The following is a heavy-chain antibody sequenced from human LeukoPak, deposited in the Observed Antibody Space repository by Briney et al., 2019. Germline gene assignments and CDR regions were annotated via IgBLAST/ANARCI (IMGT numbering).Heavy chain of an antibody. D-gene: IGHD4-17*01. V-gene: IGHV3-7*01. CDR3: ARYYDYGDYRPFDY. Sequence: GGSLRLSCAASGFTFSNYWMSWVRQAPGKGLEWVANIKQDGSEKYYVDSVKGRFTISRDNAKNSLYLQMNSLRAEDTAVYYCARYYDYGDYRPFDYWGQGTLVTVSS. J-gene: IGHJ4*02. CDR1: GFTFSNYW. CDR2: IKQDGSEK.